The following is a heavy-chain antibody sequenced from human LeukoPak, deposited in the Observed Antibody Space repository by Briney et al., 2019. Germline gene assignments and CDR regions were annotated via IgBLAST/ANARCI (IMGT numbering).Heavy chain of an antibody. D-gene: IGHD3-16*02. Sequence: PGGSLRLSCAASGFTFISYAMSWVRQAPGKGLEWVSAISGSGGSTYYADPVKGRFTTSRDNSKNTLYLQMNSLGAEDTAVYYCAKAYYDYVWGSYRYYYWGQGTLVTVSS. CDR3: AKAYYDYVWGSYRYYY. CDR2: ISGSGGST. CDR1: GFTFISYA. V-gene: IGHV3-23*01. J-gene: IGHJ4*02.